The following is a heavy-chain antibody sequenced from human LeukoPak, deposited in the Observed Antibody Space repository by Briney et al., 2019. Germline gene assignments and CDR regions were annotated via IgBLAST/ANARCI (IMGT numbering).Heavy chain of an antibody. CDR1: GYSISSGYY. CDR2: IYHSGST. V-gene: IGHV4-38-2*01. Sequence: SETLSLTCAVSGYSISSGYYWGWIRQPPGTGLEWIGSIYHSGSTNYNPSLKSRVTISVDTSKNQFSLKLSSVTAADTAVYYCARGGSGWSGDWCFDLWGRGTLVTVSS. J-gene: IGHJ2*01. D-gene: IGHD6-13*01. CDR3: ARGGSGWSGDWCFDL.